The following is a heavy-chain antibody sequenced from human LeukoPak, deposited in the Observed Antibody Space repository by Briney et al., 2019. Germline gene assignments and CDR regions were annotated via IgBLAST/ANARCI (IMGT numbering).Heavy chain of an antibody. CDR1: GFTFSSYA. CDR2: ISGSGVAT. V-gene: IGHV3-23*01. CDR3: AKSMGYYYYGMDV. D-gene: IGHD2/OR15-2a*01. J-gene: IGHJ6*02. Sequence: PGGSLRLSCAASGFTFSSYAMSWVRQAPGKGLKWVSVISGSGVATYYADSVKGRLTISRDNSKNTLYLQMNSLRAEDTAIYYCAKSMGYYYYGMDVWGQGTTVTVSS.